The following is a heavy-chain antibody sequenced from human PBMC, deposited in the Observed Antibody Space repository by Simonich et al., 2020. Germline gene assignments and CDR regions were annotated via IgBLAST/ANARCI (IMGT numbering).Heavy chain of an antibody. Sequence: EVQLVESGGGLVKPGGSLRLSCAASGLTCSSYSMNWGRQAPGKGLEWVSSISSSSSYIYYADSMKGRFTYSNDTAKNSLFLQRNSLRAEDTAVYYLARWIAVAGTGAYGMDVWGQGTTVTVSS. CDR2: ISSSSSYI. D-gene: IGHD6-19*01. CDR3: ARWIAVAGTGAYGMDV. V-gene: IGHV3-21*01. CDR1: GLTCSSYS. J-gene: IGHJ6*02.